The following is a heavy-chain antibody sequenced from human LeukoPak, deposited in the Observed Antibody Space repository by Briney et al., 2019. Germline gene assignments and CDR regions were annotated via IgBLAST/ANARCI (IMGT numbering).Heavy chain of an antibody. D-gene: IGHD3-16*02. Sequence: GGSLRLSCAASGFISSSYNMHWVRQAPGQGLEWVAVISYDGSNKYYADSVKGRFTISRDNSKNTLYLQMNSLRAEDTAVYYCAKASVYVYYGMDVWGQGTTVTVSS. CDR2: ISYDGSNK. CDR1: GFISSSYN. CDR3: AKASVYVYYGMDV. V-gene: IGHV3-30*18. J-gene: IGHJ6*02.